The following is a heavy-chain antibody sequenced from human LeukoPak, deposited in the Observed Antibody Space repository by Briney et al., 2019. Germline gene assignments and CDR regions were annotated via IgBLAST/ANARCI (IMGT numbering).Heavy chain of an antibody. J-gene: IGHJ4*02. D-gene: IGHD6-6*01. CDR3: ATDQVAARFGFDY. CDR1: GGTFSSYA. V-gene: IGHV1-24*01. Sequence: ASVTVSCKASGGTFSSYAISWVRQAPGKGLEWMGGFDPEDGETIYAQKFQGRVTMTEDTSTDTAYMELSSLRSEDTAVYYCATDQVAARFGFDYWGQGTLVTVSS. CDR2: FDPEDGET.